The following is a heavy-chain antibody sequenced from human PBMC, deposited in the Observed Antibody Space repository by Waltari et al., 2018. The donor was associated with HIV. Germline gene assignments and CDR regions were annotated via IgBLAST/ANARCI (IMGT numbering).Heavy chain of an antibody. Sequence: QVQLRESGPGLVTPSETLSLPCIVSGTSRGSGSSYWSWIRQSPETTLEWIGFIYADGRTNYNPSFESRVTFSVDTSKNQFSLNMKSVTTADTAVYFCVRSLMWLGDGALWGQGTLVTVSS. CDR1: GTSRGSGSSY. V-gene: IGHV4-61*01. D-gene: IGHD3-10*01. CDR2: IYADGRT. J-gene: IGHJ4*02. CDR3: VRSLMWLGDGAL.